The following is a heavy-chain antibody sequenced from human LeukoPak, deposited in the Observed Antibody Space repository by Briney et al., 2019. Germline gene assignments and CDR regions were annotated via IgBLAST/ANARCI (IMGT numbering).Heavy chain of an antibody. J-gene: IGHJ4*02. D-gene: IGHD3-3*01. CDR1: GFTVSSNE. CDR2: ISGGST. CDR3: ARVWGYDFWSGYPYYFDY. Sequence: GGSLRLSCAASGFTVSSNEMSWVRQAPGKGLEWVSSISGGSTYYADSRKGRFTISRDNSKNTLYLQMNSLRAEDTAVYYCARVWGYDFWSGYPYYFDYWGQGTLVTVSS. V-gene: IGHV3-38-3*01.